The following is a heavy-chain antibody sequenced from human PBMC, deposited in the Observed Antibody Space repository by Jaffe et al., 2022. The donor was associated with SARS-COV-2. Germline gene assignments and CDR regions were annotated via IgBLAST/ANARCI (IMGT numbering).Heavy chain of an antibody. CDR3: ARGRVWGNYRHHDALDR. D-gene: IGHD3-16*02. CDR1: AFPFDTYA. V-gene: IGHV3-30*04. J-gene: IGHJ3*02. CDR2: ISYDGSSE. Sequence: QVQLEESGGGVVQPGRSLRLSCAASAFPFDTYAMHWVRQAPGKGLEWLGFISYDGSSEYYADSVKGRFTISRDNSRNTLFLQMNGLRGDDTAMYYCARGRVWGNYRHHDALDRWGRGTMVAVSS.